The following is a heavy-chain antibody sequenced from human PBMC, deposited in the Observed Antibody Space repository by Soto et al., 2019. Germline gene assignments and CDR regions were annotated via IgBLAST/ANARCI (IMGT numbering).Heavy chain of an antibody. Sequence: GGSLRLSCAASGFTFSNYWIHWGRQAPGKGLVWVSRIKGDEITTNYADSVKGRFTISRDNAKNTVFLQMHSLRAEDTALYYCARGLYGAYGQDFWGQGILVTVYS. CDR1: GFTFSNYW. CDR3: ARGLYGAYGQDF. V-gene: IGHV3-74*01. CDR2: IKGDEITT. D-gene: IGHD4-17*01. J-gene: IGHJ4*02.